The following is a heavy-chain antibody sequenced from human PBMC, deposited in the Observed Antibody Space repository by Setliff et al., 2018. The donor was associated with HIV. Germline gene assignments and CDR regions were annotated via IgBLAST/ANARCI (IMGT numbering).Heavy chain of an antibody. J-gene: IGHJ6*02. CDR3: ARSFGYYDSSGYSTPLYGMDV. Sequence: ASVKVSCKTSGYTFADYAIHWVRQAPGQRLEWMGWINAGNGNTKYSQKFQGRVTITRDTSASTAYMELSSLRSEDTAVYYCARSFGYYDSSGYSTPLYGMDVWGQGTTVTVSS. CDR2: INAGNGNT. V-gene: IGHV1-3*01. D-gene: IGHD3-22*01. CDR1: GYTFADYA.